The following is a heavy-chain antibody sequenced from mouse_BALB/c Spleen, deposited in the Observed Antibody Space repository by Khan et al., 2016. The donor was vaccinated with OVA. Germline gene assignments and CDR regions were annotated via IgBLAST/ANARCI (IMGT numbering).Heavy chain of an antibody. J-gene: IGHJ3*01. V-gene: IGHV5-6*01. D-gene: IGHD4-1*01. CDR2: ISSGGDYT. Sequence: EVELVESGGDLAKPGGSLKLSCAASGFTFSSYSMSWVRQTPDKRLEWVASISSGGDYTYYPDSVKERFTISRGNAKNTLYLQMSDLTSEDTAMYYCADGLTGSFAYWGQGTLVTVSA. CDR3: ADGLTGSFAY. CDR1: GFTFSSYS.